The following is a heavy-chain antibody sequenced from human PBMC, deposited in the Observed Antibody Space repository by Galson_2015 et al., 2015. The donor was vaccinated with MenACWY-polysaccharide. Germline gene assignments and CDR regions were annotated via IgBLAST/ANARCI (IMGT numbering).Heavy chain of an antibody. CDR2: ISSSGATI. CDR3: ARARSWSGYFAFDF. D-gene: IGHD3-3*01. V-gene: IGHV3-11*04. J-gene: IGHJ3*01. CDR1: GFTFSDYY. Sequence: LRLSCAASGFTFSDYYMSWIRQAPGKGLEWISYISSSGATIFYVDSVEGRFTVSRDNAKNSLYLQMNSLRAEDTAVYYCARARSWSGYFAFDFWGQGTIVTVSS.